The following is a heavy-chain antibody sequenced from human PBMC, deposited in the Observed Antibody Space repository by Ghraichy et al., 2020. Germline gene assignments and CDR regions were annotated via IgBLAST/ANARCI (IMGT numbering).Heavy chain of an antibody. Sequence: SQTLSLTCTVSGGSVSSGSYYWSWIRQPPGKGLEWIGYIYYRGSTNYNPSLKSRVTISVDTSKNQFSLKLSSVTAAETAVYYCARVWDGIAARGYWYFDLWGRGTLVTVSS. J-gene: IGHJ2*01. V-gene: IGHV4-61*01. D-gene: IGHD6-6*01. CDR1: GGSVSSGSYY. CDR3: ARVWDGIAARGYWYFDL. CDR2: IYYRGST.